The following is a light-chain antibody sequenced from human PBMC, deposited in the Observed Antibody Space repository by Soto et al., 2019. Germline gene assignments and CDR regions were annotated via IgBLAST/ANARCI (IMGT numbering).Light chain of an antibody. CDR1: QSVSSN. CDR3: QQYDSSLWT. CDR2: GAS. V-gene: IGKV3-15*01. Sequence: EIVMTQSPATLSVSPGERATLSCRASQSVSSNLAWYQQKPGQAPRLLIYGASTRATGIPARFSGSGSGTEFTLTISRLEPEDFAVYYCQQYDSSLWTFGQGTKVDIK. J-gene: IGKJ1*01.